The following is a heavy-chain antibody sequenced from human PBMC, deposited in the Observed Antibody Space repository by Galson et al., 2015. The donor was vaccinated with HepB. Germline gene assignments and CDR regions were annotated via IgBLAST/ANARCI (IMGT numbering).Heavy chain of an antibody. D-gene: IGHD6-19*01. CDR2: IYYSGIT. Sequence: ETLSLTCSVSGDSLSSYYWSWIRQSPGKGLEWIGYIYYSGITNFNPSLKSRVNISVDTSKNQFSLKLFSVTAADAAVYYCASSLSSGWYTYWGQGTLVTVSS. J-gene: IGHJ4*02. V-gene: IGHV4-59*01. CDR1: GDSLSSYY. CDR3: ASSLSSGWYTY.